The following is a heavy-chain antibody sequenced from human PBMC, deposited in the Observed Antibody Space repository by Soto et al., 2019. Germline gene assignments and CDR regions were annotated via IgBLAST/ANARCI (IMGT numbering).Heavy chain of an antibody. CDR1: GFTFSSCA. CDR3: ARTCSGGTCSFDY. Sequence: GGSLRLSCAASGFTFSSCAMGWVRQAPGKGLEWVSDIIYSGGSTYYADSVKGRFTISRDNSENTLYLQMNSLRAEDTAVYYCARTCSGGTCSFDYWGQGTLVTVSS. D-gene: IGHD2-15*01. V-gene: IGHV3-23*01. CDR2: IIYSGGST. J-gene: IGHJ4*02.